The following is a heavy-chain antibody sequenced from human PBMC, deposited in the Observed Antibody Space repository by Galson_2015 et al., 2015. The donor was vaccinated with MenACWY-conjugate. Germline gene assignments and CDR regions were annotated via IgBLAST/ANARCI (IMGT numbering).Heavy chain of an antibody. V-gene: IGHV4-59*01. J-gene: IGHJ3*02. D-gene: IGHD3-22*01. CDR3: ARAGDSSGYYYVHAFDI. CDR1: GGSISSYY. Sequence: SETLSLTCTVSGGSISSYYWSWIRQPPGKGLEWIGYIYYSGSTNYNPSLKSRVTISIDTSKNQFSLKLSSVTAADTAVYYCARAGDSSGYYYVHAFDIWGQGTMVTVSS. CDR2: IYYSGST.